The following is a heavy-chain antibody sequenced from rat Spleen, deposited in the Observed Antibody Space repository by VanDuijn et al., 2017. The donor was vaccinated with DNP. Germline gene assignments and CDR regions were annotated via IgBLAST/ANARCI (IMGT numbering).Heavy chain of an antibody. CDR2: ITPSGDNT. V-gene: IGHV5S13*01. J-gene: IGHJ2*01. Sequence: EVQLVESGGGLVQTGRSLQLSCAVSGFTFSQYGMAWVRQAPTKGLEWVASITPSGDNTYYRDSVKGRFTISRNNAINIQYLQMDSLRSEDTATYYCARHPNYYSAHFDYWGQGVMVTVSS. CDR1: GFTFSQYG. CDR3: ARHPNYYSAHFDY. D-gene: IGHD1-1*01.